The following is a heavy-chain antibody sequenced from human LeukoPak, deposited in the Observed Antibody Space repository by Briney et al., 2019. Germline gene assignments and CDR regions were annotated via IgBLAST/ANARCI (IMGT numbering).Heavy chain of an antibody. Sequence: GGSLRLSCAASGFTFSDYYMSWIRQAPGKGLEWISYISSSGSTTYYADSVKGRFTISRDNSKNTLYLQMNSLRAEDTAVYYCARGLEDSGSYWGYYYFDYWGQGTLVTVSS. CDR1: GFTFSDYY. D-gene: IGHD1-26*01. CDR2: ISSSGSTT. CDR3: ARGLEDSGSYWGYYYFDY. V-gene: IGHV3-11*01. J-gene: IGHJ4*02.